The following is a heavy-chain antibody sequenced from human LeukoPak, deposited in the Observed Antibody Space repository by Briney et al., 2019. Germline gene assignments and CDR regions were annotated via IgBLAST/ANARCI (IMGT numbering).Heavy chain of an antibody. CDR2: IGGSGGST. CDR1: GLTVSSNY. J-gene: IGHJ3*02. D-gene: IGHD3-10*01. V-gene: IGHV3-23*01. CDR3: AKDRMVRGVI. Sequence: GGSLRLSCAASGLTVSSNYMSWVRQAPGKGLEWVSAIGGSGGSTYYADSVKGRFTISRDNSKNTLYLQMNSLRAEDTAVYYCAKDRMVRGVIWGQGTMVTVSS.